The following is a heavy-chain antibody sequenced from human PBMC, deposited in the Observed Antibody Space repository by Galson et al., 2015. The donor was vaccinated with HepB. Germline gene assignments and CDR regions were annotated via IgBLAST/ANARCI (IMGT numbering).Heavy chain of an antibody. D-gene: IGHD6-19*01. CDR1: GFTFSSYA. CDR3: ARDRSGSGWYRGAFDI. J-gene: IGHJ3*02. Sequence: GSLRLSCAASGFTFSSYAIDWVRQAPGKGLEYVSGISSQGVSTYYANSVKGRFTISRDNSKNTVYLQMGSLRAEDMAVYYCARDRSGSGWYRGAFDIWGQGTVVTVSS. CDR2: ISSQGVST. V-gene: IGHV3-64*01.